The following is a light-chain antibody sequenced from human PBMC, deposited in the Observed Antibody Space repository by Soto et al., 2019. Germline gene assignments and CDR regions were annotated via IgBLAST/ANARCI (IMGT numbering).Light chain of an antibody. J-gene: IGKJ2*01. Sequence: EIVMTQSPATLSVSPGGSATLSCRASQHVSSNFAWYRQKPGQAPTLLIYRASTRATGIPARFSGSGSGTAFTITFTSPHSEDTSVYYCQQHYKSPYTFGQGTKLEIK. CDR3: QQHYKSPYT. CDR1: QHVSSN. CDR2: RAS. V-gene: IGKV3-15*01.